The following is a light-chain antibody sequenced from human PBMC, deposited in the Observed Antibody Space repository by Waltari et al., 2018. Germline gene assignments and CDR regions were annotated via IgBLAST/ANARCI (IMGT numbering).Light chain of an antibody. CDR1: SSNIGARHD. CDR3: QSYDIGLSGPYV. CDR2: GKN. V-gene: IGLV1-40*01. Sequence: QSVLAQPPSVSGAPGQRVTISCSGSSSNIGARHDVHWSQQFPGSAPKLPVHGKNNRPSGVPARFSVSRSGTSASLAITGLQAEDEADYYCQSYDIGLSGPYVFGTGTKVTVL. J-gene: IGLJ1*01.